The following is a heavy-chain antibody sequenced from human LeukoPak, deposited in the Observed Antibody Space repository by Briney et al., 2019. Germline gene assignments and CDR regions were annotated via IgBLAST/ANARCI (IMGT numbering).Heavy chain of an antibody. CDR1: GFTVSSNY. J-gene: IGHJ4*02. CDR3: ARCPDYDILTGYPDY. D-gene: IGHD3-9*01. V-gene: IGHV3-53*01. CDR2: IYSGGST. Sequence: PGGSLRLSCAASGFTVSSNYMSWVRQAPGKGLEWVSVIYSGGSTYYADSVKGRFTISRDNSKNTLYLQMNSQRAEDTAVYYCARCPDYDILTGYPDYWGQGTLVTVSS.